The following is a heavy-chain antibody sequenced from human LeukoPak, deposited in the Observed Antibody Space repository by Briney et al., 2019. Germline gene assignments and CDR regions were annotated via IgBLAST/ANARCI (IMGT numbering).Heavy chain of an antibody. CDR3: AREIGGEYYYDSSGYFCDY. Sequence: GGSLRLSCAASGFTFSSYSMNWVRQAPGKGLEWVSYISSSSSTIYYADSVKGRFTISRDNAKNSLYLQMYSLRAEDTAVYYCAREIGGEYYYDSSGYFCDYWGQGTLVTVSS. J-gene: IGHJ4*02. V-gene: IGHV3-48*04. CDR2: ISSSSSTI. CDR1: GFTFSSYS. D-gene: IGHD3-22*01.